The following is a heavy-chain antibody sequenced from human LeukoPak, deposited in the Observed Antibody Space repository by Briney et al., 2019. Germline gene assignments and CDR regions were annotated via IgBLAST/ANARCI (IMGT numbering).Heavy chain of an antibody. CDR2: ISDSGSIT. CDR3: AKDARRTSGWYFFDY. D-gene: IGHD6-19*01. Sequence: GGSLRLSCAVSGFSVTNNYMSWVRQAPGKGLEWVSVISDSGSITYYADSVKGRFTISRDNSKNTLFLQMNSLRAEDTAVYYCAKDARRTSGWYFFDYWGQGTLVTVSS. J-gene: IGHJ4*02. V-gene: IGHV3-23*01. CDR1: GFSVTNNY.